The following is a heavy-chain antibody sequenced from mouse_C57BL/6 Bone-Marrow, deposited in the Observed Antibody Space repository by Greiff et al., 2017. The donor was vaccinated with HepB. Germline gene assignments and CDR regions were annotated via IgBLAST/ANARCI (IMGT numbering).Heavy chain of an antibody. V-gene: IGHV1-81*01. Sequence: QVHVKQSGAELARPGASVKLSCKASGYTFTSYGISWVKQRTGQGLEWIGEIYPRSGNTYYNEKFKGKATLTADKSSSTAYMELRSLTSEDSAVYFCARYRYYYGSSPWWYFDVWGTGTTVTVSS. J-gene: IGHJ1*03. CDR2: IYPRSGNT. CDR3: ARYRYYYGSSPWWYFDV. CDR1: GYTFTSYG. D-gene: IGHD1-1*01.